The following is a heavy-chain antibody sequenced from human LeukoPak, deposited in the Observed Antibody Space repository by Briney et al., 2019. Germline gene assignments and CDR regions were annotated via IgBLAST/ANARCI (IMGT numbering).Heavy chain of an antibody. CDR2: IYHSGST. Sequence: PSQTLSLTCAVSGGSISIGGYSWSWIRQPPGKGLEWIGYIYHSGSTYYNPSLKSRVTISVDRSKNQFSLKLSSVTAADTAVYYCARAHDLWYYFDYWGQGTLVTVSS. CDR1: GGSISIGGYS. V-gene: IGHV4-30-2*01. CDR3: ARAHDLWYYFDY. D-gene: IGHD3/OR15-3a*01. J-gene: IGHJ4*02.